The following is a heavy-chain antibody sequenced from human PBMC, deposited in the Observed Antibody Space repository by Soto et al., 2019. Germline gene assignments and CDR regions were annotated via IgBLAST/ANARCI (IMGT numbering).Heavy chain of an antibody. CDR2: IIPIFGTA. J-gene: IGHJ6*02. Sequence: QVQLVQSGAEVKKPGSSVKVSCKASGGTFSSYAISWVRQAPGQGLEWMGGIIPIFGTANYAQKFQGRVTITGDKSTSTAYMELSSLRSEDTAVYYCAREGCGNPRYYYYGMDVWGHGTTVTVFS. D-gene: IGHD2-15*01. CDR1: GGTFSSYA. V-gene: IGHV1-69*06. CDR3: AREGCGNPRYYYYGMDV.